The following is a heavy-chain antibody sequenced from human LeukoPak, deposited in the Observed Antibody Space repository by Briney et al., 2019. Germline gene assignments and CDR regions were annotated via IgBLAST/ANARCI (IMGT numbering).Heavy chain of an antibody. Sequence: GGSLRLSCAASGFTFSSYGMHWVRQAPGKGLEWVAVIWYDGSNKYYADSVKGRFTISRDNSKNTLYLQMNSLRAEDTAVYYCARVETTISSGRGDHWGQGTLVTVSS. J-gene: IGHJ4*02. CDR2: IWYDGSNK. CDR3: ARVETTISSGRGDH. CDR1: GFTFSSYG. V-gene: IGHV3-33*01. D-gene: IGHD6-19*01.